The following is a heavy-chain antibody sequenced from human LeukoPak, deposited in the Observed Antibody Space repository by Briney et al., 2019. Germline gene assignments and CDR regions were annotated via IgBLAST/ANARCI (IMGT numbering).Heavy chain of an antibody. CDR2: MNPNRGNT. CDR3: ARGGGKDGYNFY. J-gene: IGHJ4*02. CDR1: GYTFTGYD. V-gene: IGHV1-8*01. D-gene: IGHD5-24*01. Sequence: ASVKVSCKASGYTFTGYDINWVRQATGQGLEWMGWMNPNRGNTGYAQKFQGRVTMTRNTSISTAYMELSSLRPEDTAVYYCARGGGKDGYNFYWGQGTLVTVSS.